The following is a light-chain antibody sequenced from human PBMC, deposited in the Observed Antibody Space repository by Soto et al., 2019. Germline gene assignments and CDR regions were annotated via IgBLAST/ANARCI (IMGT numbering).Light chain of an antibody. CDR1: QSVGSY. CDR3: QQYGSSPPT. J-gene: IGKJ1*01. Sequence: EIVLTQSPATLSLSPGERATLSCRASQSVGSYLAWYQQKPGQAPRLLIYGASTRATGIPDRFSGSGSGTDFTLTISRLEPEDFAVYCCQQYGSSPPTFGQGTKV. CDR2: GAS. V-gene: IGKV3-20*01.